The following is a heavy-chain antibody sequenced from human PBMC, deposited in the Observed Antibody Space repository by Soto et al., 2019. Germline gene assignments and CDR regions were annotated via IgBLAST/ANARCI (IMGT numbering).Heavy chain of an antibody. CDR2: ISPYNGNT. D-gene: IGHD3-3*01. CDR3: ARDFGSDLSAPGAVFDY. J-gene: IGHJ4*02. CDR1: GYFFTSYG. Sequence: ASVKVSCKASGYFFTSYGITWVRQAPGRGLEWMGWISPYNGNTKYAQNFQGRVTMTTDTSTSTAYMEVRRLRSDDPAVYYCARDFGSDLSAPGAVFDYWGQGTLVTVSS. V-gene: IGHV1-18*04.